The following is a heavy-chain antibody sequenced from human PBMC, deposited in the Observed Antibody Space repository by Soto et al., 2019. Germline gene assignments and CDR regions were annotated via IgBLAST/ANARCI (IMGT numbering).Heavy chain of an antibody. Sequence: EVQLVDSGGGLVQPGGSLRLSCAASGFIFSNYVMSWVRQAPGKGLEWVSSISDSGGTSYYADSVKGRFTISRDNSKNTLYLLMNSLRAEDTAKYYCAKRPRALLTFDYWGQGTLVTVSS. J-gene: IGHJ4*02. D-gene: IGHD1-26*01. CDR1: GFIFSNYV. CDR3: AKRPRALLTFDY. CDR2: ISDSGGTS. V-gene: IGHV3-23*04.